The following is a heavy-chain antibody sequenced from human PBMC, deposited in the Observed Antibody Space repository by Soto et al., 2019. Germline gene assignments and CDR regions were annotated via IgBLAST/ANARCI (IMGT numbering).Heavy chain of an antibody. D-gene: IGHD4-17*01. Sequence: SVKVSCKASGGTFSSYAISWVRQAPGQGLEWMGGTIPIFGTANYAQKFQGRVTITADESTSTAYMELSSLRSEDTAVYYCATNSDYGDYPLSFEYWGQGTMGTGPS. CDR3: ATNSDYGDYPLSFEY. CDR2: TIPIFGTA. J-gene: IGHJ4*02. CDR1: GGTFSSYA. V-gene: IGHV1-69*13.